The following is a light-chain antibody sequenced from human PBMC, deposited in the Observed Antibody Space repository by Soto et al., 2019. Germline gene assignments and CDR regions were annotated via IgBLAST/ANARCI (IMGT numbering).Light chain of an antibody. CDR2: GAS. Sequence: EIVMTQSPATLSVSPGERATLSCRASQSFRGNLAWYQQKPGQAPRLLIYGASNRATGIPDRFSGSGSGTDFTLTISRLEPEDFAVYYCQQYGSSGTFGQGTKVDIK. CDR1: QSFRGN. J-gene: IGKJ1*01. CDR3: QQYGSSGT. V-gene: IGKV3-20*01.